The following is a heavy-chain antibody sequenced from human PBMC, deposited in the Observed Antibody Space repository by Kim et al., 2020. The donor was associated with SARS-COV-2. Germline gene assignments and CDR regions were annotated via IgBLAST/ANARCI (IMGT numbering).Heavy chain of an antibody. CDR1: GFTFSSYS. J-gene: IGHJ6*01. CDR3: ARDHGYSSSWYYYYGMDV. CDR2: ISSSSSTI. V-gene: IGHV3-48*04. Sequence: GGSLRLSCAASGFTFSSYSMNWVRQAPGKGLEWVSYISSSSSTIYYADSVKGRFTISRDNAKNSLYLQMNSLRAEDTAVYYCARDHGYSSSWYYYYGMDV. D-gene: IGHD6-13*01.